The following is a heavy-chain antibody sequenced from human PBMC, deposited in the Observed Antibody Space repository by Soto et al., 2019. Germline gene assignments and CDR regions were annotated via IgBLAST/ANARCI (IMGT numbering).Heavy chain of an antibody. D-gene: IGHD3-9*01. CDR1: GCTFTGYY. CDR3: ARVALGYDILTGYIGYYGMDV. J-gene: IGHJ6*02. Sequence: QVQLVQSGAEVKKPGASVKVSCKASGCTFTGYYMHWVRQAPGQGLEWMGWINPNSGGTNYAQKFQGRVTMTRDTSISTAYMELSRLRSDDTAVYYCARVALGYDILTGYIGYYGMDVWGQGTTVTVSS. CDR2: INPNSGGT. V-gene: IGHV1-2*02.